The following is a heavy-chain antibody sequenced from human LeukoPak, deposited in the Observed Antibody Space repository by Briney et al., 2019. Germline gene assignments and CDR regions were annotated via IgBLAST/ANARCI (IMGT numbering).Heavy chain of an antibody. CDR2: IKSKTDGGTT. V-gene: IGHV3-15*01. D-gene: IGHD4-23*01. CDR1: GFTFSNAW. Sequence: PGGSLRLSCAASGFTFSNAWMSWVRQAPGKGLEWVGRIKSKTDGGTTDYAAPVKGRFTISRDDSKNTLYLQMNSLKTEDTAVYYCTTAEIHGITVVTEGDAFDIWGQGTMVTVSS. J-gene: IGHJ3*02. CDR3: TTAEIHGITVVTEGDAFDI.